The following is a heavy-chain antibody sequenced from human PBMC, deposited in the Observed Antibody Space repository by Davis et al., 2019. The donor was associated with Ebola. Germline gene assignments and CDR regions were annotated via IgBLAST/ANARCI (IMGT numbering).Heavy chain of an antibody. CDR1: GFTFGDYA. D-gene: IGHD2-2*01. J-gene: IGHJ6*02. CDR3: TTVLYQPGMDV. V-gene: IGHV3-49*04. Sequence: PGGSLRLSCTASGFTFGDYAMSWVRQAPGNGLEWVGFIRSKAYGGTTEYAASVKGRFTISRDDSKNTLYLQMNSLKTEDTAVYYCTTVLYQPGMDVWGQGTTVTVSS. CDR2: IRSKAYGGTT.